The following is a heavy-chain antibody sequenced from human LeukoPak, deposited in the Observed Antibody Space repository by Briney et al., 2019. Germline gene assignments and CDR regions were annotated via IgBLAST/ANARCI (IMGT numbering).Heavy chain of an antibody. CDR1: GFTFSSYA. V-gene: IGHV3-23*01. Sequence: QTGGSLRLSCAASGFTFSSYAMSWVRQAPGKGLEWVSLISGSGGSTYYADSVKGRFTISKDNSKNTLYLQMNSLRVEDTAVYYCAKGPVAAGARNWFGPWGQGTLVTVSS. CDR3: AKGPVAAGARNWFGP. CDR2: ISGSGGST. D-gene: IGHD6-13*01. J-gene: IGHJ5*02.